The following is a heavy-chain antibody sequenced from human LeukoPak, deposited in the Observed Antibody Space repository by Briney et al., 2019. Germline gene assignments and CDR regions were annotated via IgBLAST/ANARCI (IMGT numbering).Heavy chain of an antibody. CDR1: GFTFSTSY. D-gene: IGHD6-13*01. Sequence: GSLRLSCAASGFTFSTSYMSWVRQAPGKGLEWIGTIYYSGSTYYNPSLKSRVTISVDTSKNQFSLKLSSVTAADTAVYSCARHWAFSTWSFDYWGQGTLVTVSS. J-gene: IGHJ4*02. V-gene: IGHV4-39*01. CDR3: ARHWAFSTWSFDY. CDR2: IYYSGST.